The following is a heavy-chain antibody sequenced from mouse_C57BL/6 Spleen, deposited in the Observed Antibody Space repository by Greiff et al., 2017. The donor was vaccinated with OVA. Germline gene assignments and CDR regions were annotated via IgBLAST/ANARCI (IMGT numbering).Heavy chain of an antibody. CDR1: GFTFSSYG. J-gene: IGHJ1*03. CDR3: ARHENFDV. Sequence: EVKLVESGGDLVKPGGSLKLSCAASGFTFSSYGMSWVRQTPDKRLEWVATISSGGSYTYYPDSVKGRFTISRDNAKNTLYLQMSSLKSEDTAMYYCARHENFDVWGTGTTVIVSS. V-gene: IGHV5-6*02. CDR2: ISSGGSYT.